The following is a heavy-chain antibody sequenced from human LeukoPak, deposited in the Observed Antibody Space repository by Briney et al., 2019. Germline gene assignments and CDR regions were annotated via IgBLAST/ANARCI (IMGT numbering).Heavy chain of an antibody. J-gene: IGHJ5*02. CDR2: IYYSGST. CDR1: GGSISSSSYY. Sequence: SETLSLTCTVSGGSISSSSYYWGWIRQPPGKGLEWIGSIYYSGSTYYNPSLKSRVTISVDTSKNQFSLKLSSVTAADTAVYYCARESVAGNNWFDPWGQGTLDTVSS. V-gene: IGHV4-39*07. D-gene: IGHD6-19*01. CDR3: ARESVAGNNWFDP.